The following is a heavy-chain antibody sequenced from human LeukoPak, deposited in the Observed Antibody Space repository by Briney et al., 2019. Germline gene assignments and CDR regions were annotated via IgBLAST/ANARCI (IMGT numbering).Heavy chain of an antibody. J-gene: IGHJ4*02. CDR1: GFTLSSYS. CDR3: ARDVEQWLVRVYYFDY. Sequence: GGSLRLSCATSGFTLSSYSMNWVRQAPGKGLEWVSYISSGSTTIYYADSVKGRFTISRDNAKNSLYLQMNSLRAEDTAVYYCARDVEQWLVRVYYFDYWGEGTLVTVSS. CDR2: ISSGSTTI. V-gene: IGHV3-48*01. D-gene: IGHD6-19*01.